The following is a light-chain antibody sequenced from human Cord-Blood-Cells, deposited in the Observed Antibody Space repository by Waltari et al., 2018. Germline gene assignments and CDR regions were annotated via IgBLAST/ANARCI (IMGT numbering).Light chain of an antibody. J-gene: IGKJ1*01. CDR2: KAS. Sequence: DIQMTQSPSTLSASVGDSVTINCRASQSISSWLAWYQQKPGKAPKLLIYKASSLESGVPSRFSGSGSGTEFTLTISSLQPDDFATYYCQQYNSYWTFGQGTKVEIK. V-gene: IGKV1-5*03. CDR3: QQYNSYWT. CDR1: QSISSW.